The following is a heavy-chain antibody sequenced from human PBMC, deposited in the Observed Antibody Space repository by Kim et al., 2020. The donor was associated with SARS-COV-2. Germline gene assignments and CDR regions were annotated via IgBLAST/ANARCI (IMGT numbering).Heavy chain of an antibody. CDR3: AREYTTSSTRAFDI. D-gene: IGHD1-26*01. CDR2: VNVDGSNT. Sequence: GGSLRLSCEASGFTFTNYWMHWVRQVPGKGLVWISRVNVDGSNTNYADSVKGRFTISRDSAKNTLYLQMNILRAEDTAVYFCAREYTTSSTRAFDIWG. V-gene: IGHV3-74*01. J-gene: IGHJ3*02. CDR1: GFTFTNYW.